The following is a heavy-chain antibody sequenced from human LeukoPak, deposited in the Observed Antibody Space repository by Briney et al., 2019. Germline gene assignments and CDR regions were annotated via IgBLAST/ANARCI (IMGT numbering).Heavy chain of an antibody. J-gene: IGHJ5*02. V-gene: IGHV1-24*01. CDR1: GYALTELS. D-gene: IGHD1-26*01. CDR3: ATAMGVVGHGFDP. CDR2: FDPEDGET. Sequence: ASAKVSCKVSGYALTELSMHWVREAPGKGLEWMGGFDPEDGETIYAQKFQGRVTMTEDTSTDTAYMELSSLRSEDTAVYYCATAMGVVGHGFDPWGQGTLVTVSS.